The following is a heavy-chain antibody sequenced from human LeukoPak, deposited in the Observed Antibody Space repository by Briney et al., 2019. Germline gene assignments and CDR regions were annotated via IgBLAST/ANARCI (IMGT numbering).Heavy chain of an antibody. V-gene: IGHV4-4*07. CDR2: IYTSGST. CDR3: TRDREHGTQDS. CDR1: GGSISSYY. J-gene: IGHJ4*02. D-gene: IGHD1-26*01. Sequence: SETLSLTCTVSGGSISSYYWSWIRQPAGKGLEWIGRIYTSGSTNYNPSLKSRVTMSVDTSKNQFSLNLNSVTAADTAVYFCTRDREHGTQDSWGQGTLVTVS.